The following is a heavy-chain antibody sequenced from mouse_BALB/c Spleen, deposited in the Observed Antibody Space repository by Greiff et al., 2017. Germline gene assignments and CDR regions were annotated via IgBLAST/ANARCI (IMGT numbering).Heavy chain of an antibody. CDR1: GFTFSSYG. Sequence: EVMVVESGGGLVQPGGSLKLSCAASGFTFSSYGMSWVRQTPDKRLELVATINSNGGSTYYPDSVKGRFTISRDNAKNTLYLQMSSLKSEDTAMYYCARAPYDNYYFDYWGQGTTLTVSA. J-gene: IGHJ2*01. V-gene: IGHV5-6-3*01. CDR2: INSNGGST. D-gene: IGHD2-1*01. CDR3: ARAPYDNYYFDY.